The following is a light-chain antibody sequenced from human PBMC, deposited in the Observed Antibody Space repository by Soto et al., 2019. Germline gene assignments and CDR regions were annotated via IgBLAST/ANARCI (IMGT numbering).Light chain of an antibody. J-gene: IGKJ1*01. V-gene: IGKV1-5*03. CDR1: QTISSW. Sequence: DIEMKKKHSTLSGSVGDRVTITCRASQTISSWLAWYQQKPGKAPKLLIYKASTLKSGVPSRFSGSGSGTEFTLTISSLQPDDFATYYFHHYISNSEAFGQGTKVYIK. CDR3: HHYISNSEA. CDR2: KAS.